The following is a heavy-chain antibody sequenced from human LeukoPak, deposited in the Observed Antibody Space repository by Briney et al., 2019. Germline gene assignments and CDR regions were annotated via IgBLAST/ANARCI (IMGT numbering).Heavy chain of an antibody. J-gene: IGHJ5*02. D-gene: IGHD3-9*01. CDR2: IYYSGST. CDR3: ARAVLRYTNWFDP. V-gene: IGHV4-39*07. CDR1: GGSISSSSYY. Sequence: PSETLSLTCTVSGGSISSSSYYWGWIRQPPGKGLEWIGSIYYSGSTYYNPSLKSRVTISVDTSKNQFSLKLSSVTAADTAVYYCARAVLRYTNWFDPWGQGTLVTASS.